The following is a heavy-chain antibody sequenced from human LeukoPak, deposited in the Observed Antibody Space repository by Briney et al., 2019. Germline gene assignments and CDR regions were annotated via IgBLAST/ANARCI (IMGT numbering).Heavy chain of an antibody. CDR2: IKQDGSEK. J-gene: IGHJ5*02. CDR3: ARDWRLDWFDP. Sequence: GGSLRLSCAAYGFTFSSYWMSWVRQAPGKGLEWVAIIKQDGSEKYYVDSVKGRFTISRDNAKNSLYLQMNSLRAEDTAVYYCARDWRLDWFDPWGQGTLVTVSS. V-gene: IGHV3-7*01. CDR1: GFTFSSYW. D-gene: IGHD3-3*01.